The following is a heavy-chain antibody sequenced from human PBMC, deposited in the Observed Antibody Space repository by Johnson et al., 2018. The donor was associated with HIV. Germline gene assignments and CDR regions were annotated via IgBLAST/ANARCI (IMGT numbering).Heavy chain of an antibody. V-gene: IGHV3-23*04. CDR3: ANDPNPGCDAFDI. J-gene: IGHJ3*02. CDR1: GFTFSSYA. Sequence: VQLVESGGGVVQPGRSLRLSCAASGFTFSSYAMSWVRQAPGKGLEWVSAISGSGGSTYYADSVKGRFTISRDNSKNTLYLQMNSLRAEDTAVYYCANDPNPGCDAFDIWGQGTMVTVAS. D-gene: IGHD1-14*01. CDR2: ISGSGGST.